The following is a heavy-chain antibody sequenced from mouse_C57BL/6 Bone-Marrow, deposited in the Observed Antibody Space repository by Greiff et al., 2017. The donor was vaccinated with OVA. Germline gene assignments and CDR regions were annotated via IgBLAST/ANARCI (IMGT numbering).Heavy chain of an antibody. CDR2: FYPGSGSI. D-gene: IGHD2-2*01. CDR1: GYTFTEYT. J-gene: IGHJ3*01. CDR3: ARHEAGYGYAWFAY. V-gene: IGHV1-62-2*01. Sequence: VVKPGASVKLSCKASGYTFTEYTIHWVKQRSGQGLEWIGWFYPGSGSIKYNEKFKDKATLTADKSSSTVYMELSRLTSEDSAVYFCARHEAGYGYAWFAYWGQGTLVTVAA.